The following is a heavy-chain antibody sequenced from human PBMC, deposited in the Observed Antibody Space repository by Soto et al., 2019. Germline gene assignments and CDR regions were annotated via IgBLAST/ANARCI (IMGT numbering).Heavy chain of an antibody. J-gene: IGHJ4*02. CDR2: IYYSGST. D-gene: IGHD1-26*01. Sequence: PSETLSLTCTVSGGSISSYYWSWIRQPPGKGLEWIGYIYYSGSTNYNPSLKSRVTISVDTSKNQFSLKLSSVTSADTAVYYCARRWGPTFDFWGQGTLVTVSS. CDR1: GGSISSYY. V-gene: IGHV4-59*01. CDR3: ARRWGPTFDF.